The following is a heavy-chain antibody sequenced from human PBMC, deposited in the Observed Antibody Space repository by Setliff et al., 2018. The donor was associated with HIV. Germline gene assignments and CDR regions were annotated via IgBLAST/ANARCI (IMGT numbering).Heavy chain of an antibody. D-gene: IGHD3-9*01. CDR2: ISSSGSTI. V-gene: IGHV3-11*01. CDR3: AREGYYDILTGYLGYYYGMDV. J-gene: IGHJ6*02. CDR1: GFTFSDYY. Sequence: GESLKISCAASGFTFSDYYMSWIRQAPGKGLEWVSYISSSGSTIYYADSVKGRFTISRDNAKNSLYLQMNSLRAEDTAVYYCAREGYYDILTGYLGYYYGMDVWGQGTTVTVSS.